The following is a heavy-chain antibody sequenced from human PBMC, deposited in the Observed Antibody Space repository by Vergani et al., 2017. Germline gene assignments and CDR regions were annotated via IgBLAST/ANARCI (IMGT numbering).Heavy chain of an antibody. CDR3: AGEGWGYDFWSGYYGGHWFDP. D-gene: IGHD3-3*01. J-gene: IGHJ5*02. CDR1: GGSISSGSYY. CDR2: IYTSGST. Sequence: QVQLQESGPGLVKPSQTLSLTCTVSGGSISSGSYYWSWIRQPAGKGLEWIGRIYTSGSTNYNPSLKRRVTISVDTSKDQFSLKLGSATAADTAVYYCAGEGWGYDFWSGYYGGHWFDPWGQGTLVTVSS. V-gene: IGHV4-61*02.